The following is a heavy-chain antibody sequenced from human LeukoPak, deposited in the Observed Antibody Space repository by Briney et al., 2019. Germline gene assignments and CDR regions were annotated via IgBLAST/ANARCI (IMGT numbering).Heavy chain of an antibody. D-gene: IGHD6-13*01. CDR3: ARDAPAAGTTYPFDY. V-gene: IGHV1-18*01. Sequence: GASVKVSCKASGYTLTSYGISWVRQAPGQGLEWMGWISAYNGNTNYAQKLQGRVTMTTDTSTSTAYMELRSLRSDDTAVYYCARDAPAAGTTYPFDYWGQGTLVTVSS. J-gene: IGHJ4*02. CDR1: GYTLTSYG. CDR2: ISAYNGNT.